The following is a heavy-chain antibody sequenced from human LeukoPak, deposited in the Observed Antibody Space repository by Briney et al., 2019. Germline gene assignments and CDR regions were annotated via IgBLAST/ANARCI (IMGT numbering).Heavy chain of an antibody. CDR3: ARARSGYDAFDI. J-gene: IGHJ3*02. CDR2: INPSGGST. D-gene: IGHD3-22*01. Sequence: ASVKVSCKASGYTFASYYMHWVRQAPGQGLEWMGIINPSGGSTSYAQKLQGRVTMTRDTSTSTVYMELSSLRSEDTAVYYCARARSGYDAFDIWGQGTMITVSS. CDR1: GYTFASYY. V-gene: IGHV1-46*01.